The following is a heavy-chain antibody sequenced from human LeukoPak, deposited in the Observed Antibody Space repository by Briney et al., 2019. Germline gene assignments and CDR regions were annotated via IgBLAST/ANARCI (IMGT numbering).Heavy chain of an antibody. CDR3: ARVDYDFWSGYSPTYYYYMDV. V-gene: IGHV3-48*01. D-gene: IGHD3-3*01. CDR1: GFTFSSYS. J-gene: IGHJ6*03. Sequence: GGSLRLSCASSGFTFSSYSMNWVRQAPGKGLDWVSYISSSSSTIYYADSVKGRLTISRDNAKNSLYLQMNSLRAEDTAVYYCARVDYDFWSGYSPTYYYYMDVWGKGTTVTVSS. CDR2: ISSSSSTI.